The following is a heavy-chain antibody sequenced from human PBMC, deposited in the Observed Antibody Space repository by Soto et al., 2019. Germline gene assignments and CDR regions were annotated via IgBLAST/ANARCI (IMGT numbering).Heavy chain of an antibody. CDR3: ASQAKYCTNGVCQWVIDY. CDR2: IYYSGST. V-gene: IGHV4-30-4*01. CDR1: GGSISSGDYY. Sequence: PSETLSLTCTVSGGSISSGDYYWSWIRQPPGKGLEWIGYIYYSGSTYYNPSLKSRVTISVDTSKNQFSLKLSSVTAADTAVYYCASQAKYCTNGVCQWVIDYWGQGTLVTVSS. J-gene: IGHJ4*02. D-gene: IGHD2-8*01.